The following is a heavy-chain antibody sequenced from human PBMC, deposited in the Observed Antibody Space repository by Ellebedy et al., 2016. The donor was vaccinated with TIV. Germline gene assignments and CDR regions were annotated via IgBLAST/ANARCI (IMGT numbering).Heavy chain of an antibody. Sequence: SLKISXEASGFAFDDYAMHWVRQGPWKGLEWVSGISWHSGVIGYADSVKGRFTISRDNAKNSLYLQMNSLRSEDTALYYCAKAGGPGYYYYGMDVWGQGTTVTVSS. CDR3: AKAGGPGYYYYGMDV. J-gene: IGHJ6*02. CDR2: ISWHSGVI. CDR1: GFAFDDYA. V-gene: IGHV3-9*01. D-gene: IGHD3-16*01.